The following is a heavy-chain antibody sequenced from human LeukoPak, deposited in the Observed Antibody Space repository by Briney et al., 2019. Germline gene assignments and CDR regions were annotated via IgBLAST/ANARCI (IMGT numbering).Heavy chain of an antibody. CDR2: IDHSGST. CDR3: ARATDCSSTSCFYFDY. CDR1: GGSFSGYY. Sequence: SETLSLTCAVYGGSFSGYYWSWIRRTPGKGLEWIGEIDHSGSTNYNPSLKSRVIISVDTSKNQFSLKLSSVTAADTAVYYCARATDCSSTSCFYFDYWGQGTLVTVSS. V-gene: IGHV4-34*01. J-gene: IGHJ4*02. D-gene: IGHD2-2*01.